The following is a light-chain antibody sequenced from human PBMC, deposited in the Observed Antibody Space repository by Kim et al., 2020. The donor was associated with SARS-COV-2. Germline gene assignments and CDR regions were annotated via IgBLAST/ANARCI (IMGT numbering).Light chain of an antibody. V-gene: IGLV7-46*01. J-gene: IGLJ2*01. Sequence: PGGTVTLSGDSSTGAVTSGHFPYWFQQKPGQAPRTLIYDTGNRHSWTPARFSGSLLGGKAALTLSAAQPEDEADYYCLLSYSDSRIFGGGTKLAVL. CDR1: TGAVTSGHF. CDR3: LLSYSDSRI. CDR2: DTG.